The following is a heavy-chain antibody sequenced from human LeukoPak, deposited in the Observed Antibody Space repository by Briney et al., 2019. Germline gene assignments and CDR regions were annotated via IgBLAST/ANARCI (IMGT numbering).Heavy chain of an antibody. CDR3: ARDPWGHGGSEEDDY. Sequence: SETLSLTCTVSGYSISSGYYWGWIRQPPGKGQEWIGSIYHSGSTYYNPSLKSRVTISVDTSKNQFSLKLSSVTAADTAVYYCARDPWGHGGSEEDDYWGQGTLVTVSS. CDR2: IYHSGST. CDR1: GYSISSGYY. D-gene: IGHD2-15*01. V-gene: IGHV4-38-2*02. J-gene: IGHJ4*02.